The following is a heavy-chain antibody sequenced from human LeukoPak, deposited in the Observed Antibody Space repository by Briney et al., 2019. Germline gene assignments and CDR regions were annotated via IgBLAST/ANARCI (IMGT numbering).Heavy chain of an antibody. Sequence: GGSLRLSCAASGFTFSSYAMSWVRQAPGKGLEWVSAISGSGGSTYYADSVKGRFTISRDNSKNTLYLQMNSLRAEDKAVYYCAKVPHYYYDSSGYYWGGQGTLVTVSS. J-gene: IGHJ4*02. CDR1: GFTFSSYA. D-gene: IGHD3-22*01. CDR2: ISGSGGST. V-gene: IGHV3-23*01. CDR3: AKVPHYYYDSSGYYW.